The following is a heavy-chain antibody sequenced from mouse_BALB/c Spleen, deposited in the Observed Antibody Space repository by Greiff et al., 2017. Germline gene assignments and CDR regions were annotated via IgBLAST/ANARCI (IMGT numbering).Heavy chain of an antibody. D-gene: IGHD1-1*01. CDR3: ARDRGYYGYAMDY. Sequence: VQLKESGPGLVAPSQSLSITCTVSGFSLTSYGVHWVRQPPGQGLEWLGVIWAGGSTNYNSALMSRLSISKDNSKSQVFLKMNSLQTDDTAMYYCARDRGYYGYAMDYWGQGTSVTVSS. CDR2: IWAGGST. J-gene: IGHJ4*01. CDR1: GFSLTSYG. V-gene: IGHV2-9*02.